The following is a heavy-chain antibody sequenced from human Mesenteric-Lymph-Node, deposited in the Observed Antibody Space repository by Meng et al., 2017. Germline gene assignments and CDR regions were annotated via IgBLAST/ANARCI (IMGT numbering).Heavy chain of an antibody. CDR2: IYYSGST. CDR3: ARVEYSSGWYGYFQH. Sequence: QGHVQEAGPGLVKPSETLSLTCTVSGGSISSYYWSWIRQPPGKGLEWIGYIYYSGSTNYNPSLKSRVTISVDTSKSQFSLKLSSVTAADTAVYYCARVEYSSGWYGYFQHWGQGTLVTVSS. V-gene: IGHV4-59*01. J-gene: IGHJ1*01. CDR1: GGSISSYY. D-gene: IGHD6-19*01.